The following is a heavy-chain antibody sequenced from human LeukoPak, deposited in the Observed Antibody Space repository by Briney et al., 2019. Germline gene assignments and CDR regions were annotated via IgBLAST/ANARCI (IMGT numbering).Heavy chain of an antibody. CDR1: GFTFSSYS. CDR3: ARLTSTGMDV. Sequence: PGGSLRLSCAGSGFTFSSYSMNWVRQAPGEGLEWVSSISSSSSYIYYADSVKGRFTISRDNAKNSLYLQTNSLRAEDTAVYYCARLTSTGMDVWGQGTTVTVSS. V-gene: IGHV3-21*01. D-gene: IGHD3-9*01. J-gene: IGHJ6*02. CDR2: ISSSSSYI.